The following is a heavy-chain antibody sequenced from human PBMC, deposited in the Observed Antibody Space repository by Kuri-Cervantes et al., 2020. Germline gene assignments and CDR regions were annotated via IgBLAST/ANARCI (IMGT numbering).Heavy chain of an antibody. D-gene: IGHD2-15*01. CDR1: GYTFSSYA. Sequence: SVKVSCKASGYTFSSYAINWVRQAPGQGLEWMGGINPIFGTANYAQKFQGRVTVTAGESTSTAYMELSSLRSEDTAVYYCASHSGYCSGGSCYSTFSYYYYMDVWGKGTTVTVSS. J-gene: IGHJ6*03. V-gene: IGHV1-69*13. CDR2: INPIFGTA. CDR3: ASHSGYCSGGSCYSTFSYYYYMDV.